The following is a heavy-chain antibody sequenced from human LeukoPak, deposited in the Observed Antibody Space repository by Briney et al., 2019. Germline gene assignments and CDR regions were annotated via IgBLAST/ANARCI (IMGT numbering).Heavy chain of an antibody. Sequence: PGGSLRLSCAASGFTFSKYAMHWVRQAPGKGLEWVSLISSGGTYEYYADSVKGRFTISRDNSKNTLYLQLNSLRAEDTAVYYCARDSTYYYDSGSSGPHYFDNWGQGTLVTVSS. V-gene: IGHV3-30*01. D-gene: IGHD3-10*01. CDR1: GFTFSKYA. J-gene: IGHJ4*02. CDR3: ARDSTYYYDSGSSGPHYFDN. CDR2: ISSGGTYE.